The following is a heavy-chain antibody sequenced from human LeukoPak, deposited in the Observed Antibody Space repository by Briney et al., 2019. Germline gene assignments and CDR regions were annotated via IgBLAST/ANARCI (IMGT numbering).Heavy chain of an antibody. CDR2: ISYDGSNK. J-gene: IGHJ6*02. Sequence: GGSLRLSCAASGFTFSSYAMHWVRQAPGKGLEWVAVISYDGSNKYYADSVKGRFTISRDNSKNTLYLQMNSLRAEDTAVYYCARGVYSNYGFYYGMDVWGQGTTVTVSS. CDR1: GFTFSSYA. CDR3: ARGVYSNYGFYYGMDV. V-gene: IGHV3-30*04. D-gene: IGHD4-11*01.